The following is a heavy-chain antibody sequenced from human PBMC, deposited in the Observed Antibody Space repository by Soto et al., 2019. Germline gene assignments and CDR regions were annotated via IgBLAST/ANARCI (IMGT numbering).Heavy chain of an antibody. J-gene: IGHJ6*02. CDR1: GYTFTGNY. Sequence: QVHLVQSGAEVKKPGASVKVSCKASGYTFTGNYIHWVRQAPGQGLEWMGWVNPDNGGTTSAQKVQGRVTMTRDTSVTTAYMELTRLTSDDTAVYYCARDPRPPSGWLGFWEYGMDVWGQGTTVTVSS. V-gene: IGHV1-2*02. CDR3: ARDPRPPSGWLGFWEYGMDV. D-gene: IGHD3-3*01. CDR2: VNPDNGGT.